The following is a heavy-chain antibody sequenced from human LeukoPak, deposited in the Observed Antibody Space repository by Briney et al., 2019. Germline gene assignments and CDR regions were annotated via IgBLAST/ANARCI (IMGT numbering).Heavy chain of an antibody. CDR1: GFTFSDYG. D-gene: IGHD2-15*01. J-gene: IGHJ4*02. Sequence: GGSLRLSCAASGFTFSDYGIHWVRQAPGKGLEWVAVIWYDGSNKYYADSVKGRFTISRDNSKNTLYLQLSSLRAEDTAVYYCARDRGDCSGGSCYSDYFDYWGQGTLVTVSS. CDR2: IWYDGSNK. V-gene: IGHV3-33*01. CDR3: ARDRGDCSGGSCYSDYFDY.